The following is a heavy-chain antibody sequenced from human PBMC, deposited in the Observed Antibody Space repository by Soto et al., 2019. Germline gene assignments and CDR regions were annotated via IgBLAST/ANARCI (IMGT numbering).Heavy chain of an antibody. V-gene: IGHV4-61*01. J-gene: IGHJ5*02. CDR1: GGSVSSGSYY. CDR2: IYYSGST. Sequence: SETLSLTCTVSGGSVSSGSYYWSWIRQPPGKGLEWIGYIYYSGSTNYNPSLKSRVTISVDTSKNQFSLRLKSVTAADTAVYYCASVGSDYDNSGYYLPWGPGTLVTVSS. D-gene: IGHD3-22*01. CDR3: ASVGSDYDNSGYYLP.